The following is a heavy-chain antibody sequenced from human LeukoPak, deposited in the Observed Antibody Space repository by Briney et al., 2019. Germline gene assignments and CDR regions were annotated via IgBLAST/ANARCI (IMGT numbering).Heavy chain of an antibody. CDR3: ARIKTVDVALDY. D-gene: IGHD7-27*01. CDR1: GFSLTTSGMC. J-gene: IGHJ4*02. Sequence: SGPALVEPTHTLTQTCTLSGFSLTTSGMCVSWIRQPPRKALEWLARIDWDDDKYYSTSLKTRLTISKDTSKNQMVLRMTNMDPVDTATYYCARIKTVDVALDYWGQGTLVTVSS. CDR2: IDWDDDK. V-gene: IGHV2-70*11.